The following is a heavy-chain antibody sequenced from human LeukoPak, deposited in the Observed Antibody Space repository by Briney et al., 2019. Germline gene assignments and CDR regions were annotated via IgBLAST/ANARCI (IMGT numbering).Heavy chain of an antibody. CDR1: GYSINSGYY. Sequence: PSETLSLTCTVSGYSINSGYYWVWIRQPPGKGLEWIGSICRSGSTNYSPSLKSRVTISVDTSKNQFSLKVSSVTAADTAVYYCASSHDILTGYYFKNYYYYMDVWGKGTTVTISS. CDR2: ICRSGST. D-gene: IGHD3-9*01. J-gene: IGHJ6*03. CDR3: ASSHDILTGYYFKNYYYYMDV. V-gene: IGHV4-38-2*02.